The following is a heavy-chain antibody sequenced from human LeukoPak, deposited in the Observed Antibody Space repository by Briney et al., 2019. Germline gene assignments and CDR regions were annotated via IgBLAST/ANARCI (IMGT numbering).Heavy chain of an antibody. CDR3: ARGPYYYDSSGSFDY. Sequence: SETLSLTCTVSGGSISSYYWSWIRQPPGKGLEWIGYIYYSGSTNYNPSFKSRVTISVDTSKNQFSLKLSSVTAADTAVYYCARGPYYYDSSGSFDYWGQGTLVTVSS. CDR2: IYYSGST. V-gene: IGHV4-59*01. D-gene: IGHD3-22*01. CDR1: GGSISSYY. J-gene: IGHJ4*02.